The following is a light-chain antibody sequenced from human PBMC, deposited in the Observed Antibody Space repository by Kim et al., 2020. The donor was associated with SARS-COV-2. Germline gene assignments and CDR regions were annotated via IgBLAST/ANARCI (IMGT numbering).Light chain of an antibody. J-gene: IGLJ1*01. CDR1: SSNIGAGYD. Sequence: QPVLTQPPSVSGAPGQRVTISCTGSSSNIGAGYDVHWYQHLPGTVPKLLIFGNTNRPSGVPDRFSGSKSGTSASLAITGLQAEDEADYYCQSYDTSLTGFVFGTGTKVTVL. CDR3: QSYDTSLTGFV. V-gene: IGLV1-40*01. CDR2: GNT.